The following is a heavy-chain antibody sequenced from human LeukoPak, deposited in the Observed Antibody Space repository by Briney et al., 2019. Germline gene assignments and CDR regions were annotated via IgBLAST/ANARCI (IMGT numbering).Heavy chain of an antibody. CDR1: GFTFSDYY. CDR2: ISSSGSTI. J-gene: IGHJ6*03. D-gene: IGHD2-2*01. Sequence: GGSLRLSCAASGFTFSDYYMSWVRQAPGKGLEWVSYISSSGSTISYADSVKGRFTISRDNAKNSLYLQMNSLRAEDTAVYYRAKRSIDIVVVPATYYYYYYMDVWGKGTTVTVSS. CDR3: AKRSIDIVVVPATYYYYYYMDV. V-gene: IGHV3-11*04.